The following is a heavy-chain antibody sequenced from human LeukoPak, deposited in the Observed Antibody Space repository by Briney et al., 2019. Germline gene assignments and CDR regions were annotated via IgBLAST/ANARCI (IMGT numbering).Heavy chain of an antibody. D-gene: IGHD3-10*02. J-gene: IGHJ4*02. CDR1: GLTFSNLA. CDR2: MSGSGGNT. Sequence: PGGSLRLSCAASGLTFSNLAMSWDRQAPGKWPEWISVMSGSGGNTYYADSVKGRFTISRDNSKNTLYLQMNSLRVEDTAVYYCAGHFGHYVRGLDYCGQGSLVTVSS. CDR3: AGHFGHYVRGLDY. V-gene: IGHV3-23*01.